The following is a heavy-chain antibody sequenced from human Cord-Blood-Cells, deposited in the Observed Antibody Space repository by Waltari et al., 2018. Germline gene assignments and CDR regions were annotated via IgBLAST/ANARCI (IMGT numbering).Heavy chain of an antibody. CDR2: INHRGST. J-gene: IGHJ4*02. CDR1: GGSFSGYS. V-gene: IGHV4-34*01. D-gene: IGHD6-6*01. CDR3: ARGVGAARPGDYFDY. Sequence: QVQLQQWGSGPLKPSETLSHTCAAYGGSFSGYSWCWLRQPPGTGLEWSGEINHRGSTNYNPSLKSRVTISVDTSKNQFSLKLSSVTAADTAVYYCARGVGAARPGDYFDYWGQGTLVTVSS.